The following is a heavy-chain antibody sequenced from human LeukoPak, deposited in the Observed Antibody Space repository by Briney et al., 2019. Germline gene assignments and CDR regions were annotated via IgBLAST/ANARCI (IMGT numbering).Heavy chain of an antibody. J-gene: IGHJ4*02. Sequence: GGSLRLSCAASEFTFSTYGMHWVRQAPGKGLEWVAVISYDGSYKFYADSVKGRFTISRDNSKSTLYLQMSSLRAEDTAVYYCILAAAGTEFDSWGQGTLVTVSS. CDR1: EFTFSTYG. V-gene: IGHV3-30*03. D-gene: IGHD6-13*01. CDR3: ILAAAGTEFDS. CDR2: ISYDGSYK.